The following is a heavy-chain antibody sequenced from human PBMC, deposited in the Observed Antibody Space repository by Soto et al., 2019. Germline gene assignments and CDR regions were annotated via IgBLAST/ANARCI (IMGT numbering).Heavy chain of an antibody. CDR1: GYSFSSFW. V-gene: IGHV5-51*01. CDR2: IYPGDSDT. CDR3: ARQHFPLYGSGSSTPRY. J-gene: IGHJ4*02. Sequence: GESLKISCKGSGYSFSSFWIGWVRQMPGKGLEWMGIIYPGDSDTRYSPSFQGQVTISADKSISTAYLQWNSLKASDTAMYYCARQHFPLYGSGSSTPRYWGQGTLVTVSS. D-gene: IGHD3-10*01.